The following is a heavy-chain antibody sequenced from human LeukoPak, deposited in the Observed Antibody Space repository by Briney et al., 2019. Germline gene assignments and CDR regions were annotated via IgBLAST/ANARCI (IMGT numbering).Heavy chain of an antibody. CDR3: AKAGIQLWPGDAFDI. J-gene: IGHJ3*02. D-gene: IGHD5-18*01. CDR1: GLTFSSYA. Sequence: PGGSLRLSCAASGLTFSSYAMSWVRQAPGKGLGWVSAISGSGGSTYYADSVKGRFTISRDNSKNTLYLQMNSLRAEDTAVYYCAKAGIQLWPGDAFDIWGQGTMVTVSS. V-gene: IGHV3-23*01. CDR2: ISGSGGST.